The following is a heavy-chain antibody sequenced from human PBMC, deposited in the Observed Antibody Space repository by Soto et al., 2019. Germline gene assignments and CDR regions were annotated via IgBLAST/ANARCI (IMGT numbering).Heavy chain of an antibody. CDR1: GFSFSSYG. D-gene: IGHD3-22*01. J-gene: IGHJ4*02. Sequence: GGSLRLSCAASGFSFSSYGMHWVRQAPGKGLEWVAVISYDGSNKNYADSVKGRFTVSRDNSKNTLSLQMNSLRAEDTAVYYCAKGSSGYYYPHLDYWGQGTLVTVSS. V-gene: IGHV3-30*18. CDR2: ISYDGSNK. CDR3: AKGSSGYYYPHLDY.